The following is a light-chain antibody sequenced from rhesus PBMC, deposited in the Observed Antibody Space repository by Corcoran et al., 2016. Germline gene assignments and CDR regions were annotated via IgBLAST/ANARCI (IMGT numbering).Light chain of an antibody. V-gene: IGKV1-74*01. CDR1: ENVNTH. Sequence: DIQMTQSPSSLSASVGDRVTITCRASENVNTHLNWYQQKPGKAPKLMIYKASTLQRGVPSRFSGSGSWTDYTFTINSLQPEDVATYYCQQGYDTPLTFGGGTKVELK. J-gene: IGKJ4*01. CDR3: QQGYDTPLT. CDR2: KAS.